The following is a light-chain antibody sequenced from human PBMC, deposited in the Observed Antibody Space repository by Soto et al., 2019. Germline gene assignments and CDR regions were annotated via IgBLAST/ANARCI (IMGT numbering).Light chain of an antibody. CDR2: DVS. V-gene: IGLV2-14*01. J-gene: IGLJ1*01. CDR1: SSDVGGYNY. CDR3: SSYTSSSTPYV. Sequence: QSALTQPASVSGSPGQSITISCTGTSSDVGGYNYVSWYQQHPAKAPKLMIYDVSNRPLGVSNRFSGSKSGNTASLTISGLQAEDEADYYCSSYTSSSTPYVFGTGTKVTVL.